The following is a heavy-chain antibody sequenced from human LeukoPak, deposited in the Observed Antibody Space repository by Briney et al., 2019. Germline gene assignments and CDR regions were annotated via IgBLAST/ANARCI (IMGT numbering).Heavy chain of an antibody. Sequence: ASVKVSCKASGYTFSTYAMHWVRQAPGQRLEWMGWINTGNGNTKYSQEFQGRVTITRDTSASTAYMELSSLISEDMAVYYCAKAPVTSCRGAFCYPFDYWGQGTLVTVSS. V-gene: IGHV1-3*03. CDR2: INTGNGNT. CDR3: AKAPVTSCRGAFCYPFDY. J-gene: IGHJ4*02. D-gene: IGHD2-15*01. CDR1: GYTFSTYA.